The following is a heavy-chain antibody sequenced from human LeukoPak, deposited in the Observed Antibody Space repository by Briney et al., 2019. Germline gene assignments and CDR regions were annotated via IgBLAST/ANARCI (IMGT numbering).Heavy chain of an antibody. CDR2: ISNNGYNT. D-gene: IGHD6-19*01. V-gene: IGHV3-64D*06. CDR1: GFTFGSCA. Sequence: GGSLRLSCSASGFTFGSCAMRWVRQAPGKGLEYVSAISNNGYNTYYADSVKGRFTISRDNSKNTLYLQMSSLRAEDTAVYYCVKEAGYTSGWYSDWGRGTLVTVSS. CDR3: VKEAGYTSGWYSD. J-gene: IGHJ4*02.